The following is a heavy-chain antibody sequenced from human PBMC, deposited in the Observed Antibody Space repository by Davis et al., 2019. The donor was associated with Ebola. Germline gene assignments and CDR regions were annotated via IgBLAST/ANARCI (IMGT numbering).Heavy chain of an antibody. CDR2: ISWNSGSI. V-gene: IGHV3-9*01. Sequence: SLKISCAASGFTFDDYAMHWVRQAPGKGLEWVSGISWNSGSIGYADSEKGRFTISRDNAKNSLYLQMNSLRAEDTALYYCAKGLRISVRYGMDVWGQGTTVTVSS. CDR3: AKGLRISVRYGMDV. J-gene: IGHJ6*02. CDR1: GFTFDDYA. D-gene: IGHD1-14*01.